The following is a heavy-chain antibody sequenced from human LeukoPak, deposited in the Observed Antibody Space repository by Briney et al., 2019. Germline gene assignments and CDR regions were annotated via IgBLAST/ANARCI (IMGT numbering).Heavy chain of an antibody. D-gene: IGHD3-9*01. CDR2: ISYDGSNK. CDR1: GFTFSSYA. J-gene: IGHJ4*02. V-gene: IGHV3-30-3*01. CDR3: ARGGYDILTGYHDY. Sequence: GGSLRLSCAASGFTFSSYAMHWVRQAPGKGLEWVAVISYDGSNKYYAGSVKGRFTISRDNSKNTLYLQMNSLRAEDTAVYYCARGGYDILTGYHDYWGQGTLVTVSS.